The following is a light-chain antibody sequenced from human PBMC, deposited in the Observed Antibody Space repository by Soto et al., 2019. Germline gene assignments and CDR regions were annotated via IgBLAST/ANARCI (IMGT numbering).Light chain of an antibody. CDR3: QSYDSSRSGSRV. CDR2: GNS. J-gene: IGLJ1*01. V-gene: IGLV1-40*01. Sequence: QSVLTQPPSVSGAPGQRVTISCTGSSTNIGAVYDVHWYQQLPGTAPKLLISGNSNRPSGVPDRFSGSNSDNSASLAITGLQAEDEADYYCQSYDSSRSGSRVFGTGTKLTVL. CDR1: STNIGAVYD.